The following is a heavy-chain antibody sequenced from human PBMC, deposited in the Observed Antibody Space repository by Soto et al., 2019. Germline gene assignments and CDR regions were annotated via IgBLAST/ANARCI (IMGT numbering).Heavy chain of an antibody. CDR3: ARHVVIGAAAGSPYYYYGMDV. V-gene: IGHV5-51*01. CDR1: GYSFTSYW. J-gene: IGHJ6*02. Sequence: GESLKISCKGSGYSFTSYWIGWERQMPGKGLEWMGIIYPGDSDTRCSPSFQGQVTISADKSISTAYLQWSSLKASDTAMYYCARHVVIGAAAGSPYYYYGMDVWGQGTTVTVSS. D-gene: IGHD6-13*01. CDR2: IYPGDSDT.